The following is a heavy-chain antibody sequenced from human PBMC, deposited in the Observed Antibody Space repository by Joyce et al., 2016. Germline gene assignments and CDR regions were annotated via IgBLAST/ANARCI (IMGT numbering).Heavy chain of an antibody. CDR3: TRTISATPGDY. CDR2: IKKDGSEK. D-gene: IGHD5-24*01. V-gene: IGHV3-7*04. Sequence: VQLVESGGGLVQPGGSLRLSCEASGFIFSSYWMNWVRQALGQGPEWLANIKKDGSEKYYVDSLKGRFTISKDNAKSSLYLQINSLRADDTAVYYCTRTISATPGDYWGQGTLITVSS. CDR1: GFIFSSYW. J-gene: IGHJ4*02.